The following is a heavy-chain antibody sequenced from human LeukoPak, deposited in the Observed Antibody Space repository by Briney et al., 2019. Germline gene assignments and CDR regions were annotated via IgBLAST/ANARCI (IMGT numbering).Heavy chain of an antibody. CDR2: ISWNSGSI. Sequence: PGRSLRLSCAASGFTFDDYAMHWVRQAPGKGLEWVSGISWNSGSIGYADSVKGRFTISRDNAKNSLYLQMNSLRAEDTALYYCAKGLWVWGVNKDYLVDPLGQGTLVTVSS. D-gene: IGHD3-10*01. CDR1: GFTFDDYA. V-gene: IGHV3-9*01. J-gene: IGHJ5*02. CDR3: AKGLWVWGVNKDYLVDP.